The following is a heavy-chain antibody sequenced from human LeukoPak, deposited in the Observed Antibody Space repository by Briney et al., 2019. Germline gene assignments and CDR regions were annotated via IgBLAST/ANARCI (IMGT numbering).Heavy chain of an antibody. CDR1: GYTFTGYY. CDR2: INPNSGGT. V-gene: IGHV1-2*02. Sequence: ASVKVSCKASGYTFTGYYMHWVRQAPGQGLERMGWINPNSGGTNYAQKFQGRVTMTRDTSISTAYMELSRLRSDDTAVYYCHYYDSSGYLGGGDYWGQGTLVTVSS. J-gene: IGHJ4*02. D-gene: IGHD3-22*01. CDR3: HYYDSSGYLGGGDY.